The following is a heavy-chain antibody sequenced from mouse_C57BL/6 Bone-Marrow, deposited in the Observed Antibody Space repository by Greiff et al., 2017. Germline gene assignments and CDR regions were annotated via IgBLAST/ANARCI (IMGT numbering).Heavy chain of an antibody. V-gene: IGHV1-75*01. CDR3: ARRALL. D-gene: IGHD1-2*01. J-gene: IGHJ3*01. CDR1: GYTFTDYY. CDR2: IFPGSGST. Sequence: QVQLQQSGPELVKPGASVKISCKASGYTFTDYYINWVKQRPGKGLEWIGWIFPGSGSTYYNEKFKGKGTLTVDKSSITAYMLLSSLTSEDSAVYFCARRALLWGQGTLVTVSA.